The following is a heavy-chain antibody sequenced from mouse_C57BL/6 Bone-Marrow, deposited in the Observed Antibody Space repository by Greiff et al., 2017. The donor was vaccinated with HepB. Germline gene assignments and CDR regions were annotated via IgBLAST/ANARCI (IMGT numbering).Heavy chain of an antibody. Sequence: QVQLQQSGAELVRPGASVTLSCKASGYTFTDYEMHWVKQTPVHGLEWIGAIDPETGGTAYNQKFKGKAILTADKSSSTAYMELRSLTSEDSAVYYCTAGSNLAWFAYWGQGTLVTVSA. CDR3: TAGSNLAWFAY. J-gene: IGHJ3*01. V-gene: IGHV1-15*01. CDR1: GYTFTDYE. CDR2: IDPETGGT. D-gene: IGHD2-5*01.